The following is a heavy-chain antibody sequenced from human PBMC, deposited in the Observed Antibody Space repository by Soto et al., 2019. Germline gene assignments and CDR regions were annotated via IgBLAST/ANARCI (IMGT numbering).Heavy chain of an antibody. CDR3: ASVSAAQYYYGMDA. CDR2: IDTTGSTT. Sequence: EVQLVESGGDLVQPGGSLRLSCAASEFTFSTYWMHWVRQAPGKGLEWVARIDTTGSTTTYAGSVQGRFTISRDNAKNTLYLQMHSVRDEDTAVYYCASVSAAQYYYGMDAWGQGTTVTVSS. CDR1: EFTFSTYW. D-gene: IGHD4-4*01. V-gene: IGHV3-74*01. J-gene: IGHJ6*02.